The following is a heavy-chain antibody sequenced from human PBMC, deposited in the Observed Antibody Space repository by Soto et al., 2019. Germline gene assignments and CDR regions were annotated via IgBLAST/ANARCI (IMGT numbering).Heavy chain of an antibody. J-gene: IGHJ5*02. CDR2: ISAYNGNT. CDR3: ARVLSYGGNWFDP. CDR1: GYTFTSYG. V-gene: IGHV1-18*01. D-gene: IGHD4-17*01. Sequence: ASLKLSCKSSGYTFTSYGISWVRQAPGQGLEWMGWISAYNGNTNYAQKLQGRVTMTTDTSTSTAYMELRSLRSDDTAVYYCARVLSYGGNWFDPWGQGTQVSVSS.